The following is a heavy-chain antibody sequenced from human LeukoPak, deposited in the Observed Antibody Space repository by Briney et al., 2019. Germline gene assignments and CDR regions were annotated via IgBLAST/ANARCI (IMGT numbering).Heavy chain of an antibody. Sequence: SETLSLTCTVSGDSISSYYWSWIRQPPGKGLEWIGYIYYSGSTNYNPSLKSRVTISVDTSKNQFSLKLSSVTAADTAVYYCARLGSPYGDYVQDYYYYMDVWGKGTTVTISS. V-gene: IGHV4-59*01. CDR2: IYYSGST. J-gene: IGHJ6*03. CDR3: ARLGSPYGDYVQDYYYYMDV. CDR1: GDSISSYY. D-gene: IGHD4-17*01.